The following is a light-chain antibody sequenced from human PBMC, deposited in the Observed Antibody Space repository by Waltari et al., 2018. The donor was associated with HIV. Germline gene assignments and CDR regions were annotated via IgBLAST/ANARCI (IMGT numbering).Light chain of an antibody. CDR3: AAWDDSLDGFV. J-gene: IGLJ1*01. Sequence: QSVLTQPPSASGTPGQRVTISCSGSSSNIGSNTVNWYQPVPGTAPKLPIYSNDQRPSGVPDRFSGSKSGTSASLAISGLQSEDEADYYCAAWDDSLDGFVFGTGTKVTVL. CDR1: SSNIGSNT. CDR2: SND. V-gene: IGLV1-44*01.